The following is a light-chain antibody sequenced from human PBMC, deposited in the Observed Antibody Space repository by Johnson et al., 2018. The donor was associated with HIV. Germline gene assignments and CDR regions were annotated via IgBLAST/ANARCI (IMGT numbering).Light chain of an antibody. CDR1: SSNIGHNS. CDR2: DNN. Sequence: QPVLTQPPSVSAAPGQEVTISCSGSSSNIGHNSVSWYQQFPGTAPKLLIYDNNKRPSGIPDRFSGSKSGTSATLGITGLQTGDEADYYCGTWDSSLSSYVFGIGTKVTVL. J-gene: IGLJ1*01. CDR3: GTWDSSLSSYV. V-gene: IGLV1-51*01.